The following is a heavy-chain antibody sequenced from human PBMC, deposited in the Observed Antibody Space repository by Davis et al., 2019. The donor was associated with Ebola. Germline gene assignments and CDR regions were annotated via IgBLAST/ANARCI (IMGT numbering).Heavy chain of an antibody. Sequence: GESLKISCAASGFTFDDYGMSWVRQAPGKGLEWVSGINWNGGSTGYADSVKGRFTISRDNAKNSLYLQMNSLRAEDTALYYCARASDVVVPAAIRNYGMDVWGQGTTVTVSS. CDR3: ARASDVVVPAAIRNYGMDV. CDR2: INWNGGST. CDR1: GFTFDDYG. V-gene: IGHV3-20*04. D-gene: IGHD2-2*01. J-gene: IGHJ6*02.